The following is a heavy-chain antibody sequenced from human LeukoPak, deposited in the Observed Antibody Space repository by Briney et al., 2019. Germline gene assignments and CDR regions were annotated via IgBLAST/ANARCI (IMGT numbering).Heavy chain of an antibody. D-gene: IGHD1-26*01. Sequence: GASVKVSCKASGYTFTSYGISWVRQAPGQGLEWMGWISAYNGNTNYAQKLQGRVTMTTDTSTSTPYMELRRLRSDDTAVYYCARAGYSGSWHFDYWGQGTLVTVSS. V-gene: IGHV1-18*01. J-gene: IGHJ4*02. CDR3: ARAGYSGSWHFDY. CDR1: GYTFTSYG. CDR2: ISAYNGNT.